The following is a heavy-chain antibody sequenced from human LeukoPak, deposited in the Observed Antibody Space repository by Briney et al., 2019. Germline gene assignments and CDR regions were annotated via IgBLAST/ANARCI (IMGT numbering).Heavy chain of an antibody. CDR2: ISSSSSYI. D-gene: IGHD2-21*02. CDR1: GFSFSSYT. V-gene: IGHV3-21*01. Sequence: GRSLRLSCAASGFSFSSYTMNWVRQAPGKGLEWVSIISSSSSYIYYADSVKGRFTISRDNAKNALYLQMNSLRVEDTAVYYCARDGRCGGDCNASWGQGTLVTVSS. J-gene: IGHJ4*02. CDR3: ARDGRCGGDCNAS.